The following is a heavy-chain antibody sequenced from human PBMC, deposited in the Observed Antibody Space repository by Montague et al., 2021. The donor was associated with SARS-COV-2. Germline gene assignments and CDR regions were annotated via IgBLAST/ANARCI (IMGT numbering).Heavy chain of an antibody. CDR3: AASPDNAPWYFDL. Sequence: SETLFLTCAVSGASFSGHYWNWIRQSPGKGLEWIGEINHRGSSNSNPALKSRVTISVDTSKNQFSLNLSSVTAADTAVYYCAASPDNAPWYFDLWGRGTLVTVSS. CDR1: GASFSGHY. V-gene: IGHV4-34*01. J-gene: IGHJ2*01. D-gene: IGHD1-14*01. CDR2: INHRGSS.